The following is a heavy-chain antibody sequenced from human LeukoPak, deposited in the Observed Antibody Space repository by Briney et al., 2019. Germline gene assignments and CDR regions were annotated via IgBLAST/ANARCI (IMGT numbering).Heavy chain of an antibody. Sequence: GGSXRLSCAASGFTFSSYSMNWVRQAPGKGLEWVSFISIGSDNIAYADSVRGRFTISRDNAKNSLYLEMSSLRDEDTAVYYCAPDFNRGGRDHYWGQGTLVTVSS. CDR1: GFTFSSYS. CDR2: ISIGSDNI. D-gene: IGHD2-15*01. CDR3: APDFNRGGRDHY. V-gene: IGHV3-48*02. J-gene: IGHJ4*02.